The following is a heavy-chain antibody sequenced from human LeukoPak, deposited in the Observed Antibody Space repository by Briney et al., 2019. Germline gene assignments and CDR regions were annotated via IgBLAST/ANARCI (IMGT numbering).Heavy chain of an antibody. CDR3: AREAPRSNRGVSGEYYFDY. D-gene: IGHD3-10*01. J-gene: IGHJ4*02. CDR1: GGSISSYY. V-gene: IGHV4-4*07. CDR2: IYTSGST. Sequence: SETLTLTCTVSGGSISSYYWSWIRQPAGKGLEWIGRIYTSGSTNYNPSLKSRVTMSVDTSKNQFSLKLSSVTAADTAVYYCAREAPRSNRGVSGEYYFDYWGQGTLVTVSS.